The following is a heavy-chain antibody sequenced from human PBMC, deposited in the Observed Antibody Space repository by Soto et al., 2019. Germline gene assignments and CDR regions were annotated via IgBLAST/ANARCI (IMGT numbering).Heavy chain of an antibody. CDR1: GFTFSSYA. CDR2: ISGSGGST. CDR3: AKDRRSGILHLGELSLNEIGGGFDY. J-gene: IGHJ4*02. Sequence: EVQLLESGGGLVQPGGSLRLSCAASGFTFSSYAMSWVRQAPGKGLEWVSAISGSGGSTYYADSVKGRFTISRDNSKNTLYLQMNSRRAEDTAVYYCAKDRRSGILHLGELSLNEIGGGFDYWGQGTLVTVSS. D-gene: IGHD3-16*02. V-gene: IGHV3-23*01.